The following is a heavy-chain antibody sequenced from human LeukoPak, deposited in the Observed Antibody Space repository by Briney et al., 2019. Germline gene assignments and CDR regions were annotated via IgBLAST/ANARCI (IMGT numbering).Heavy chain of an antibody. V-gene: IGHV4-34*01. CDR2: INHSGST. J-gene: IGHJ4*02. Sequence: SETLSLTCAVYGGSFSGYYWSWIRQPPGKGLEWIGEINHSGSTNYNPSLKSRVTISVDTSKNQFSLKLSSVTAADTVVYYCARHKSPNYYDSSGYLDYWGQGTLVTVSS. CDR3: ARHKSPNYYDSSGYLDY. D-gene: IGHD3-22*01. CDR1: GGSFSGYY.